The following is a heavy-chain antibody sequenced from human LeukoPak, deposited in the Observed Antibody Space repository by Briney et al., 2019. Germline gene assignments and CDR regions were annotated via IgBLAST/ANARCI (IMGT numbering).Heavy chain of an antibody. V-gene: IGHV1-3*02. CDR3: ARGKYSSGWWFVY. J-gene: IGHJ4*02. CDR2: SNAGNGNT. Sequence: GASVKVSCKASGYTFTSYAMHWVRQAPGQRLESMGWSNAGNGNTKYSQEFQGRVTITRDTSASTAYMDLRSLRSEDMAVYYCARGKYSSGWWFVYWGQGTLVTVSS. D-gene: IGHD6-19*01. CDR1: GYTFTSYA.